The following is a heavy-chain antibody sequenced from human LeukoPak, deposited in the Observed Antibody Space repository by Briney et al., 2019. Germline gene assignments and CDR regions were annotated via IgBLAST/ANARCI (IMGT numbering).Heavy chain of an antibody. D-gene: IGHD1-26*01. CDR3: ARGRFVGAPPYNFDS. CDR2: INHSGST. CDR1: GGSFSGYY. J-gene: IGHJ4*02. Sequence: SETLSLTCAVYGGSFSGYYRSWIRQPPGKGLEWIGEINHSGSTNYNPSLKSRVTISVDTSKNQFSLKLSSVTAADTAVYYCARGRFVGAPPYNFDSWGQGTLVTVSS. V-gene: IGHV4-34*01.